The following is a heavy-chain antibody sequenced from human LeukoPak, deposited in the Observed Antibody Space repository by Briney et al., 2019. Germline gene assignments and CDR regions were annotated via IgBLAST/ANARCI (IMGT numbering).Heavy chain of an antibody. V-gene: IGHV3-30*18. CDR2: ISYDGSNK. Sequence: GGSLRLSCAASGFTFSSYGMHWVRQAPGKGLEWVAVISYDGSNKYYADSVKGRFTISRDNSKNTLYLQMNSLRAEDTAVYYCAKEGSSWFGYAFDIWGQGTMVTVSS. D-gene: IGHD6-13*01. J-gene: IGHJ3*02. CDR3: AKEGSSWFGYAFDI. CDR1: GFTFSSYG.